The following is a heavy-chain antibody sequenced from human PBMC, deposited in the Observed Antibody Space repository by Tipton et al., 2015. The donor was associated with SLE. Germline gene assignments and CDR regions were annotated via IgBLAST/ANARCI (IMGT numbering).Heavy chain of an antibody. CDR2: IYYSGST. V-gene: IGHV4-59*12. CDR1: GGSISSYY. Sequence: LRLSCTVSGGSISSYYWSWIRQPPGKGLEWIGYIYYSGSTNYNPSLKSRVTISVDTSKNQFSLKLSSVTAADTAVYYCASGKYDQGDDYWGQGTLVTVSS. CDR3: ASGKYDQGDDY. J-gene: IGHJ4*02. D-gene: IGHD3-16*01.